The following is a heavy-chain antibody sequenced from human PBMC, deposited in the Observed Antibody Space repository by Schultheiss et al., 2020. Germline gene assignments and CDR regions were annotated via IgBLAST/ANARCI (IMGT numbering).Heavy chain of an antibody. CDR3: ARWGDIVVVPAAEYYYYGMDV. J-gene: IGHJ6*02. Sequence: WIRQPPGKGLEWVSGISWNSGSIGYADSVKGRFTISRDNSKNTLYLQMNSLRAEDTAVYYCARWGDIVVVPAAEYYYYGMDVWGQGTTVTVSS. V-gene: IGHV3-9*01. D-gene: IGHD2-2*01. CDR2: ISWNSGSI.